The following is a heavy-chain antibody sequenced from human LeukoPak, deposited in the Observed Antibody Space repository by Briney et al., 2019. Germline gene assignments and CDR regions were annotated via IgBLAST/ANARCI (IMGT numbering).Heavy chain of an antibody. CDR1: GGSFSGYY. V-gene: IGHV4-34*01. D-gene: IGHD3-10*01. Sequence: SETLSLTCAVYGGSFSGYYWSWIRQPPGKGLEWIGEINHSGSTNYNPSRKSRVTISVDTSKNQFSLKLSSVTAADTAVYYCARVLYGSGTYYFDYWGQGTLVTVSS. CDR2: INHSGST. J-gene: IGHJ4*02. CDR3: ARVLYGSGTYYFDY.